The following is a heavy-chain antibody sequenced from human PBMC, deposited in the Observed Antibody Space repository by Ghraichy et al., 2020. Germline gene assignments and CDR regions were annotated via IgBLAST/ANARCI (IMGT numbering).Heavy chain of an antibody. J-gene: IGHJ5*02. CDR1: GFTFSSYA. CDR2: ISGSGGST. V-gene: IGHV3-23*01. CDR3: AKGLRSGSYKVSWFDP. D-gene: IGHD3-10*01. Sequence: GESLNISCAASGFTFSSYAMSWVRQAPGKGLEWVSAISGSGGSTYYADSVKGRFTISRDNSKNTLYLHMNSLRAEDTAVYYCAKGLRSGSYKVSWFDPWGQGTLVTVSS.